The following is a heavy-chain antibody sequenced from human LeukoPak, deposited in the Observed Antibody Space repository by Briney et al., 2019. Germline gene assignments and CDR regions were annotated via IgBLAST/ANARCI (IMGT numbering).Heavy chain of an antibody. CDR3: ARDRFGESFY. CDR2: IYSGGST. J-gene: IGHJ4*02. CDR1: GFTVSSNS. Sequence: PGGSLRLSCAASGFTVSSNSMSWVRQAPGKGLEWVSFIYSGGSTYYADSVKGRFTISRDNSKNTLYLQMNSLRAEDTAVYYCARDRFGESFYWGQGTLVTVSS. D-gene: IGHD3-16*01. V-gene: IGHV3-53*01.